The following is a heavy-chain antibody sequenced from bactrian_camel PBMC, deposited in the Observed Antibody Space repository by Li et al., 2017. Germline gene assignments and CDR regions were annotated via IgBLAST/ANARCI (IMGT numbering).Heavy chain of an antibody. CDR1: GYTIGNYW. D-gene: IGHD1*01. Sequence: HVQLVESGGGSEQAGGSLRLSCSAYGYTIGNYWMAWFRQVPGKEREGVAAIDSRGTTEYVDSVKGRFTVFKGNAGKTPYLQMNSLKPEDTAMYYCAARPPCILRLERVGLGDFGYWGQGTQVTVS. CDR2: IDSRGTT. J-gene: IGHJ6*01. V-gene: IGHV3S55*01. CDR3: AARPPCILRLERVGLGDFGY.